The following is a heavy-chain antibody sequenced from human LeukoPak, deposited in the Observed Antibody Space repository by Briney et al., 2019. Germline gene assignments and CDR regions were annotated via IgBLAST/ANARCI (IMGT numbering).Heavy chain of an antibody. Sequence: GGSLRLSCAASGFTFSSYAMSWVRQAPGKGLEWVSAISGSGGSTYYADSVKGRFTISRDNSKNTLYLQMNSLRAEDTAVYYCAKVTIDYCSSTSCYGGSDYFDYWGQGNLVTVSS. CDR2: ISGSGGST. J-gene: IGHJ4*02. D-gene: IGHD2-2*01. CDR1: GFTFSSYA. V-gene: IGHV3-23*01. CDR3: AKVTIDYCSSTSCYGGSDYFDY.